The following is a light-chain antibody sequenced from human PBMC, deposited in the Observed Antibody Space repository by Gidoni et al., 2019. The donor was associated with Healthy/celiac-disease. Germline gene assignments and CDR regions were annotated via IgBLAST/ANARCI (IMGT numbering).Light chain of an antibody. CDR1: NSGGKS. J-gene: IGLJ2*01. CDR3: QVWDTTSDHVV. Sequence: SSVLTHPPSVSVALGKTAIITCGGNNSGGKSVQWHQQKPGQAPVLVIDYDSDRPSGIPERFAGSNAGNTATLTIGWVEAGDEADYYCQVWDTTSDHVVFGGGTTLTVL. V-gene: IGLV3-21*04. CDR2: YDS.